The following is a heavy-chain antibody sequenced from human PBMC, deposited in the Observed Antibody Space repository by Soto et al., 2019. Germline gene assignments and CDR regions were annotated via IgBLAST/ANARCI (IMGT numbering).Heavy chain of an antibody. CDR2: INHDGSGT. V-gene: IGHV3-74*01. CDR3: GDVFDL. J-gene: IGHJ2*01. D-gene: IGHD3-16*01. CDR1: GFTVSISW. Sequence: EVQLVESGGGLVQPGGALRLACAAAGFTVSISWMHWVRQAPGKGLVWLSGINHDGSGTYYADSVKGRFTISRDNTKNTLFLQMNSLRAEETAVYYCGDVFDLLGRGTLVTVSS.